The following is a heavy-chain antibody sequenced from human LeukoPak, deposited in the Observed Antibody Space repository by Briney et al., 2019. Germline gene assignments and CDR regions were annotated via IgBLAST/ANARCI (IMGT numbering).Heavy chain of an antibody. CDR3: ARDCGGDCYWSPTADAFDI. J-gene: IGHJ3*02. CDR2: IIPIFGTA. V-gene: IGHV1-69*05. Sequence: ASVKVSCKASGGTFSSYAISWVRQAPGQGLEWMGRIIPIFGTANYAQKSQGRVTITTDESTSTAYMELSSLRSEDTAVYYCARDCGGDCYWSPTADAFDIWGQGTMVTVSS. CDR1: GGTFSSYA. D-gene: IGHD2-21*02.